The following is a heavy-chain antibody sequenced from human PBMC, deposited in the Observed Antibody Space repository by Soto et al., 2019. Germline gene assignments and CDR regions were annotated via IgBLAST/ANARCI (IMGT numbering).Heavy chain of an antibody. J-gene: IGHJ6*02. CDR3: ARSNWRNKWVDYYYYGMDV. Sequence: GESLKISCKGSGYSFTSYWIGWVRQMPGKGLEWMGIIHPGDSDTRYSPSFQGQVTISADKSISTAYLQWSSLKASDTAMYYCARSNWRNKWVDYYYYGMDVWGQGTTVTVSS. CDR2: IHPGDSDT. CDR1: GYSFTSYW. D-gene: IGHD1-1*01. V-gene: IGHV5-51*01.